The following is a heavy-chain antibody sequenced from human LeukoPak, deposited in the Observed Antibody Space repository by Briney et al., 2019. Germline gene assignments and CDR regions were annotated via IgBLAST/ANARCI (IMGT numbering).Heavy chain of an antibody. J-gene: IGHJ4*02. CDR1: GFTFSSYA. D-gene: IGHD6-13*01. CDR3: ATAAAATDRRTDY. V-gene: IGHV3-23*01. Sequence: PGGSLRLSCAASGFTFSSYAMTWVRQAPGKGLEWVSSISGSGGGTYYADSVRGRFTISRDNSKNTLSLQMNSLRAEDTAVYYCATAAAATDRRTDYWGQGTLVTVSS. CDR2: ISGSGGGT.